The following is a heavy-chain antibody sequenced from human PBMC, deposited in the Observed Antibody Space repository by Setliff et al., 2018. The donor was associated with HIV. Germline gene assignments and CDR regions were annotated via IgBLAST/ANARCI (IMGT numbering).Heavy chain of an antibody. D-gene: IGHD5-12*01. V-gene: IGHV3-53*01. CDR2: ISGTT. Sequence: GSLRLSCAASGFTFSSAWMIWVRQAPGKGLDWVGLISGTTDYAAPVKGRFTISRDNSKNTLYLQMNSLRAEDTAVYYCAKDPRAAVATICDYWGQGTLVTVSS. J-gene: IGHJ4*02. CDR1: GFTFSSAW. CDR3: AKDPRAAVATICDY.